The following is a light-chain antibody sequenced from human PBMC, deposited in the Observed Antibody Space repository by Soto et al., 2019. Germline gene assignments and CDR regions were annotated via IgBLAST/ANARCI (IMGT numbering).Light chain of an antibody. Sequence: EIVMTQSPVTLSVSPGERATLSCRASQSVRSNLAWYQQKPGQAPSLLIYGAFTRATGIPARFSGTGSGTEFTLTISGLQSEDFALYYCQQYNDWPLTFGQGTKV. CDR3: QQYNDWPLT. CDR1: QSVRSN. J-gene: IGKJ1*01. V-gene: IGKV3-15*01. CDR2: GAF.